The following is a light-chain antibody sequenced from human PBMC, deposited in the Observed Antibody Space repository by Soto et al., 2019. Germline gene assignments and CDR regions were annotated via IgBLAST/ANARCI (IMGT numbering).Light chain of an antibody. CDR2: DVT. CDR3: SSYTTSSTYV. Sequence: QSALTQPASVSGFPGQSVTIPCIGTSSDVGAYNYVSWYQQHPGKAPKLMIYDVTNRPSGVSNRFSASKSGNTASLTISGLQAEDEADYYCSSYTTSSTYVFGTGTKLTVL. CDR1: SSDVGAYNY. J-gene: IGLJ1*01. V-gene: IGLV2-14*03.